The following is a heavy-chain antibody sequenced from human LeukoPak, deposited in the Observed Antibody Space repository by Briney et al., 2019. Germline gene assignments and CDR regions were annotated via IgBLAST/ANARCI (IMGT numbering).Heavy chain of an antibody. CDR1: GFTFTSSA. V-gene: IGHV1-58*01. CDR3: AAEAAYYYDSRDAFDV. D-gene: IGHD3-22*01. CDR2: IVVGSGNT. J-gene: IGHJ3*01. Sequence: SVKVSCKASGFTFTSSAVQWVRQARGQRLEWIGWIVVGSGNTNYAQKFQERVTITRDMSTSLVYMELSSLRSEDTAVYYCAAEAAYYYDSRDAFDVWGQGTMITVSS.